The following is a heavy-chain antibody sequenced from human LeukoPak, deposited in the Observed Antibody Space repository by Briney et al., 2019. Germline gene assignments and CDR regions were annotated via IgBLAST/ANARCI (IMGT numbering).Heavy chain of an antibody. J-gene: IGHJ6*02. CDR1: GFTFSSYG. CDR3: AKAVLNYYDSSGYPRPDYYYGMDV. V-gene: IGHV3-30*18. Sequence: GRSLRLSCAASGFTFSSYGMHWVRQAPGKGLEWVAVISYDGSNKYYADSVKGRFTISRDNSKNTLYLQMNSLRAEDTAVYYCAKAVLNYYDSSGYPRPDYYYGMDVWGQGTTVTVSS. D-gene: IGHD3-22*01. CDR2: ISYDGSNK.